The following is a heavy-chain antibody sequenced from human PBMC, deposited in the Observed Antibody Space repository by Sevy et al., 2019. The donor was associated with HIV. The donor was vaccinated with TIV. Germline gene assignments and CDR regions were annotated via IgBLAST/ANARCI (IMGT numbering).Heavy chain of an antibody. CDR1: GFTFSSYS. D-gene: IGHD3-22*01. J-gene: IGHJ4*02. Sequence: GGSLRLSCAASGFTFSSYSMNWVRQAPGKGLEWVSSISSSSSYIYYADSVKGRFTNSRDNAKKSLYLQMNSLRAEDTAVYYCARGGYYYDSSGYYTWGGRYYFDYWGQGTLVTVSS. CDR2: ISSSSSYI. V-gene: IGHV3-21*01. CDR3: ARGGYYYDSSGYYTWGGRYYFDY.